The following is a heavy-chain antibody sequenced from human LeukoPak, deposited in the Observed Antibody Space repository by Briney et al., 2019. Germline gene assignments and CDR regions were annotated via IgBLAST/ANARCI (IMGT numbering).Heavy chain of an antibody. Sequence: PSETLSLTCSVSGVSVSDSYCVWIRQPPGKGLEWIGYIYNSLYTDYSPSLRGRVTLSADKSKNHFSLNLDSVTAADTAVYYCAARRASAAAIDYWGQGTLVTVS. D-gene: IGHD2-15*01. J-gene: IGHJ4*02. CDR1: GVSVSDSY. V-gene: IGHV4-4*09. CDR3: AARRASAAAIDY. CDR2: IYNSLYT.